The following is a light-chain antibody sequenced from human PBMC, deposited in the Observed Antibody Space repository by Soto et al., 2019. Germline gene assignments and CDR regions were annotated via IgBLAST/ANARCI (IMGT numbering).Light chain of an antibody. V-gene: IGKV1-12*01. CDR2: GAS. CDR1: QSISSW. J-gene: IGKJ5*01. CDR3: QQAYSFPIT. Sequence: QMTQSPSILSASVGDRVTITCRASQSISSWLAWYQHKPGRTPELLIHGASRLQSGVPARLSGSVSGKDFTLSINSLQPEDFATYYCQQAYSFPITLGQGTRLEIK.